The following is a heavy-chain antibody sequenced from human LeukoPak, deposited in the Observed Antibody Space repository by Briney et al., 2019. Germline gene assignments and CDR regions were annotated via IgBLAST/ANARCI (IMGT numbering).Heavy chain of an antibody. Sequence: GGSLRLSCAASGFTFDNYEMHWVRQAPGKGLEWVSYISGSAGTIYYADSVKGRFTISRDNAKNSLYLQMNSLRDEDTAVYYCVRDPDALDYWGPGTPVTVSS. V-gene: IGHV3-48*03. J-gene: IGHJ4*02. CDR1: GFTFDNYE. CDR2: ISGSAGTI. CDR3: VRDPDALDY.